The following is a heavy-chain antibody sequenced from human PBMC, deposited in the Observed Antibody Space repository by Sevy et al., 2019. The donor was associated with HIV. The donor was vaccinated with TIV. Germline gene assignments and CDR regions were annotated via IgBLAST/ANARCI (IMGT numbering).Heavy chain of an antibody. J-gene: IGHJ4*02. V-gene: IGHV4-59*08. CDR2: VSHSGNT. D-gene: IGHD2-2*02. CDR1: GDSINTYY. CDR3: ARLRWDLVVVPGATPGCYFDS. Sequence: SETLSLTCTVSGDSINTYYWIWIRQPPGKGLEWIGYVSHSGNTKYNPSLKSRVSMSVDTSTNQFSLKVKSVTAADTAVYYCARLRWDLVVVPGATPGCYFDSWGQGTLVTVSS.